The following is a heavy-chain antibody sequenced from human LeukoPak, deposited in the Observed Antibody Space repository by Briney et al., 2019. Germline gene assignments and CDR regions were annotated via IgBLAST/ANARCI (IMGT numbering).Heavy chain of an antibody. V-gene: IGHV3-30*18. CDR2: ISYDGTNK. CDR3: AKGEGYGDYHFSD. CDR1: GFTFSRNG. D-gene: IGHD4-17*01. Sequence: PGGSLRLSCAASGFTFSRNGMHWVRQAPGKGLEWVAVISYDGTNKYYADSVKGRFTISRDNSKNTLYLQMNSLRAEDTAVYYCAKGEGYGDYHFSDWGQGTLVTVSS. J-gene: IGHJ4*02.